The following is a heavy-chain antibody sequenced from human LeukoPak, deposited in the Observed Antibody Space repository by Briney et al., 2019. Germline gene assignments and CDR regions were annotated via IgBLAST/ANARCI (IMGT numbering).Heavy chain of an antibody. D-gene: IGHD6-13*01. CDR1: GGSFSGYY. CDR2: INHSGST. V-gene: IGHV4-34*01. Sequence: PSETLSLTCAVYGGSFSGYYWSWIRQPPGKGLEWIGEINHSGSTNYNPSLKSRVTISVDTSKNQFSLKLSSVTAADTAVYYCAGGVAAAGTRYFDYWGQGTLVTVSS. CDR3: AGGVAAAGTRYFDY. J-gene: IGHJ4*02.